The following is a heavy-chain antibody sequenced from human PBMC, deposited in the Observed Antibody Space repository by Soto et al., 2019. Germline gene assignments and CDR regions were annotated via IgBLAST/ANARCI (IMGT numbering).Heavy chain of an antibody. CDR3: VIYLHAAHRDLHSFPTRRSSDL. CDR2: IWYDGSNK. V-gene: IGHV3-33*01. CDR1: GFTLSGYG. Sequence: RLCWGASGFTLSGYGMHWFRQAPGKGLEWVAVIWYDGSNKYYADSVKGRFTISRDNSKNTLYLQMNSLRAEDTAVYSCVIYLHAAHRDLHSFPTRRSSDL. D-gene: IGHD3-9*01. J-gene: IGHJ2*01.